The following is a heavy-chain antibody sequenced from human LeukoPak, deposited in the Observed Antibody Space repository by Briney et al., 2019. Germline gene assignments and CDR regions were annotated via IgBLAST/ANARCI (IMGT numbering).Heavy chain of an antibody. D-gene: IGHD1-26*01. J-gene: IGHJ4*02. Sequence: GGTLRLSCAASGFTFADYAMHWVRQAPGKGLEWVSLISWDGGSTYYADSVKGRFTISRDNSKNSLYLQMNSLRAEDTALYYCAKGDRAMYSGSSFDYWGQGTLVTVSS. CDR1: GFTFADYA. V-gene: IGHV3-43D*03. CDR3: AKGDRAMYSGSSFDY. CDR2: ISWDGGST.